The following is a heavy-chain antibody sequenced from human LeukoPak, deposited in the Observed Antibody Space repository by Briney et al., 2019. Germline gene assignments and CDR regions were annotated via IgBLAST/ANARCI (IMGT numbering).Heavy chain of an antibody. J-gene: IGHJ4*02. CDR3: ARGNPAGYSSGWGNTYYFDY. Sequence: GESLKISCKGSGYSFTSYWIGWVRQMPGKGLEWMGIIYPGDSDTRYSPSFQGQVTISADKSISTAYLQWSSLKASDTAMYYCARGNPAGYSSGWGNTYYFDYWGQGTLVTVSS. V-gene: IGHV5-51*01. CDR1: GYSFTSYW. D-gene: IGHD6-19*01. CDR2: IYPGDSDT.